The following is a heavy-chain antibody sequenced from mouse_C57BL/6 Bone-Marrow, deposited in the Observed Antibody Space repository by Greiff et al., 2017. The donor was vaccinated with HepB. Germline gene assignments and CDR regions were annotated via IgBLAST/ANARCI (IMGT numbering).Heavy chain of an antibody. J-gene: IGHJ2*01. V-gene: IGHV1-64*01. CDR1: GYTFTSYW. CDR2: IHPNSGST. Sequence: QVHVKQPGAELVKPGASVKLSCKASGYTFTSYWMHWVKQRPGQGLEWIGMIHPNSGSTNYNEKFKSKATLTVDKSSSTAYMQLSSLTSEDSAVYYCARRERTGDYWGQGTTLTVSS. CDR3: ARRERTGDY.